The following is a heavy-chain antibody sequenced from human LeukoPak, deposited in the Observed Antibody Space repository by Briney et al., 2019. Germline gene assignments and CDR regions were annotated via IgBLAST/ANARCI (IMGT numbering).Heavy chain of an antibody. CDR1: GYTFTSYD. Sequence: ASVRVSCKASGYTFTSYDINWVRQATGQGLEWMGWMNPSSGNAGYAQKFQGRVSMTRDTSISTAYMELSSLRSEDTAVYYCARGPVEAVFGVSTEDWGQGTTVTVSS. CDR2: MNPSSGNA. V-gene: IGHV1-8*01. J-gene: IGHJ6*02. D-gene: IGHD3-10*02. CDR3: ARGPVEAVFGVSTED.